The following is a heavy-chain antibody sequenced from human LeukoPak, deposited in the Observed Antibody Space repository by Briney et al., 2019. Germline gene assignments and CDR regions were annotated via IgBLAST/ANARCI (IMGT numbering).Heavy chain of an antibody. CDR2: IWSDGSHK. CDR3: AKDANEFGDSYFDS. D-gene: IGHD4-17*01. J-gene: IGHJ5*01. Sequence: GGSLRLSCEASGFTFSTFGMHWVRQAPGKGLEWVGVIWSDGSHKYYDDSVKGRFTISRDNSKNTLYLQMNSLRAADTSFYFCAKDANEFGDSYFDSWGQGTLVTVSS. V-gene: IGHV3-33*06. CDR1: GFTFSTFG.